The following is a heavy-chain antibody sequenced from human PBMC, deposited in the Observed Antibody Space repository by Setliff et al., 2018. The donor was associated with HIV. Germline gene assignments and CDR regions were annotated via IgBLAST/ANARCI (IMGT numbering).Heavy chain of an antibody. CDR2: IRYDGSNT. V-gene: IGHV3-30*02. Sequence: GGSLRLSCAASGFTFSSYGMHWVRQAPGKGLEWVAFIRYDGSNTYYADSVKGRFTISRDNAKNTLYLQMNSLRAEDTAFYYCARGRGGGPDVFDIWGQGTMVTVSS. J-gene: IGHJ3*02. CDR1: GFTFSSYG. D-gene: IGHD2-15*01. CDR3: ARGRGGGPDVFDI.